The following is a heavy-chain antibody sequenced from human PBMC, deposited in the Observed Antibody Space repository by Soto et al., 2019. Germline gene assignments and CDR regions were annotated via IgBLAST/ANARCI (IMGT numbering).Heavy chain of an antibody. CDR2: IFSSGST. CDR3: AREGSYSAYNFAHGIQLWSFDF. V-gene: IGHV4-4*07. CDR1: GGSINTFY. J-gene: IGHJ4*02. Sequence: PSETLSLTCTVSGGSINTFYWSWVRRPAGKGLEWIGRIFSSGSTSFNPSLESRVAMSVDTSKYHFPLNLSSVPAADMAVYYCAREGSYSAYNFAHGIQLWSFDFWGQGALVTVSS. D-gene: IGHD5-12*01.